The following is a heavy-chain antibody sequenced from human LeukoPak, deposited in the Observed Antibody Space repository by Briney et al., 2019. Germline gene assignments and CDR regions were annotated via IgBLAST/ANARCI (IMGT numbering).Heavy chain of an antibody. V-gene: IGHV4-34*01. Sequence: ETETLICAVYGGSFSGYYWSWIRQPPGKGLEWIGEINNSGSTNYNLYLKSRVTISVDTSKKQFSLKLSSVTAADTAVYYCARGRIAAAGRDYWGQRTLVTVSS. D-gene: IGHD6-13*01. CDR2: INNSGST. CDR3: ARGRIAAAGRDY. CDR1: GGSFSGYY. J-gene: IGHJ4*02.